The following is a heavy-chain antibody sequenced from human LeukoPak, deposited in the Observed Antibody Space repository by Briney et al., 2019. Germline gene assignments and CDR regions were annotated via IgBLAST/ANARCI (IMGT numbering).Heavy chain of an antibody. CDR2: IKQDGSEK. J-gene: IGHJ6*02. CDR1: GFTFSSYW. D-gene: IGHD6-13*01. Sequence: GGSLRLSCAASGFTFSSYWMSWVRQAPGKGLEWVANIKQDGSEKYYVDSVKGRFTISRDNAKNSLYLQMNSLRAEDTAVYYCARKYSSSWYPYYYYGMDVWGQGTTVTVSS. CDR3: ARKYSSSWYPYYYYGMDV. V-gene: IGHV3-7*01.